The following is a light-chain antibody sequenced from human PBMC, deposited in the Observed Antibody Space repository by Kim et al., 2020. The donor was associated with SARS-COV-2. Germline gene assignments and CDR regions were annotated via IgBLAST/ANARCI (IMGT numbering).Light chain of an antibody. CDR2: DNE. J-gene: IGLJ2*01. Sequence: HKVTIACSGSRANIGKNYVSWYQQFPGTAPTPLIYDNERRAAGIPDRFFGSQSGTSATLGITGLQTGDEADYYCGAWDNSLSAGIFGGGTQLTVL. CDR1: RANIGKNY. CDR3: GAWDNSLSAGI. V-gene: IGLV1-51*01.